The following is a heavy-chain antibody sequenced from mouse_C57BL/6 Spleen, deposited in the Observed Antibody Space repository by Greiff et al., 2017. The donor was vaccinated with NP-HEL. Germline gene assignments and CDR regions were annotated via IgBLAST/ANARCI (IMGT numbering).Heavy chain of an antibody. D-gene: IGHD3-3*01. CDR3: ARGDGGY. CDR1: GFTFSDYG. V-gene: IGHV5-17*01. Sequence: EVKLMESGGGLVKPGGSLKLSCAASGFTFSDYGMHWVRQAPEKGLEWVAYISSGSSTIYYADTVKGRFTISRDNAKNTLFLQMTSLRSEDTAMYYCARGDGGYWGQGTTLTVSS. CDR2: ISSGSSTI. J-gene: IGHJ2*01.